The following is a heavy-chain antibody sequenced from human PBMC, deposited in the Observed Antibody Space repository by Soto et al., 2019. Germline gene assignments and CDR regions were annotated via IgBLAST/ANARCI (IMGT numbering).Heavy chain of an antibody. V-gene: IGHV4-31*03. Sequence: SETLSLTCTVSGSFISNGGYHWNWVRQHPGKGLEWIGFINYDGSTYYNPSLKSRLTMTVDTSKNQFSLKLTSVTAAGTAVYFCATLQAGAGGRGCWGPGTLVTVSS. CDR2: INYDGST. D-gene: IGHD2-15*01. CDR3: ATLQAGAGGRGC. CDR1: GSFISNGGYH. J-gene: IGHJ4*01.